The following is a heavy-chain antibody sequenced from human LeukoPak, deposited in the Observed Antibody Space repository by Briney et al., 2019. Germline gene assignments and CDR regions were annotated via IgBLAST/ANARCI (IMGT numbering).Heavy chain of an antibody. CDR1: GYTFTSYG. J-gene: IGHJ4*02. V-gene: IGHV1-18*01. CDR2: ISAYNGNT. CDR3: ARDSNAVAASSLDY. D-gene: IGHD6-19*01. Sequence: ASVKVSCKASGYTFTSYGISWVRQAPGQGLEWMGWISAYNGNTNYAQRLQGRVIMTTDTSTSTAYMELRSLRSDDTAVYYCARDSNAVAASSLDYWGQGTLVTVSS.